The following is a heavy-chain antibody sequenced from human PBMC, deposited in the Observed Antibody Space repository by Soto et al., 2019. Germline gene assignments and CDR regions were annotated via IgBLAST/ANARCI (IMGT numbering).Heavy chain of an antibody. D-gene: IGHD1-26*01. J-gene: IGHJ4*02. Sequence: QVQLVESGGGVVQPGRSLRLSCAASGFTFRNYAMHWVRQAPGKGLEWVAVISYDGSNKYYADSVKGRFTISRDNSKNTLYLQMNSLRAEDTAVYYCVPIEWELPGDYWGQGTLVTVSS. CDR2: ISYDGSNK. CDR1: GFTFRNYA. CDR3: VPIEWELPGDY. V-gene: IGHV3-30-3*01.